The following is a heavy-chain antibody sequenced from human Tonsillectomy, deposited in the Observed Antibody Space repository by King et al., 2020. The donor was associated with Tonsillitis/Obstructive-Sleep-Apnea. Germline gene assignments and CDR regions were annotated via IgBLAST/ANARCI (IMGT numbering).Heavy chain of an antibody. D-gene: IGHD1-20*01. V-gene: IGHV4-34*01. J-gene: IGHJ4*02. CDR3: ARRHSVTVVPFDY. CDR2: ISHGGST. CDR1: GESFRGHY. Sequence: VQLQQWGAGLLKPSETLSLTCAVYGESFRGHYWSWIRQSPGKGLEWIGEISHGGSTKYKPSLKSRVIISVDTSKNQFSLKLTSVTAADTAVYYCARRHSVTVVPFDYWDQGTLVTVSS.